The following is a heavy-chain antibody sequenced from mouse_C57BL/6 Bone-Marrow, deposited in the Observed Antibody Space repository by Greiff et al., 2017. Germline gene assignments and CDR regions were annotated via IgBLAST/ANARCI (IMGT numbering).Heavy chain of an antibody. CDR1: GYTFTSYW. D-gene: IGHD1-1*01. Sequence: QVQLKQPGAELVKPGASVKLSCKASGYTFTSYWMHWVKQRPGQGLEWIGMIHPNSGSTNYNEKFKSKATLTVDKSSSTAYMQLSSLTSEDSAVYYGAHYYGSSYVWYFDVWGTGTAVTVSS. V-gene: IGHV1-64*01. J-gene: IGHJ1*03. CDR2: IHPNSGST. CDR3: AHYYGSSYVWYFDV.